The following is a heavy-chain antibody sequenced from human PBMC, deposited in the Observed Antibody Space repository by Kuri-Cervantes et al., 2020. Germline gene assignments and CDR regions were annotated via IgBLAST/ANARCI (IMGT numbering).Heavy chain of an antibody. CDR3: ARAGPGGYSYGTHLSDY. D-gene: IGHD5-18*01. CDR1: GFTVSSNY. V-gene: IGHV3-53*05. J-gene: IGHJ4*02. Sequence: GGSLRLSCAVSGFTVSSNYMSWVRQAPGKGLEWVSVIYSGGSTYYADSVKGRFTISRDNSKNTLYLQMNSLRAEDTAVYYCARAGPGGYSYGTHLSDYWGQGTLVTVSS. CDR2: IYSGGST.